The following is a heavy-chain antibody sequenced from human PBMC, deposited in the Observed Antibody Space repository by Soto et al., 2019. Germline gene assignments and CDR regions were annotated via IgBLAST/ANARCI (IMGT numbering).Heavy chain of an antibody. Sequence: ASETLSITCTVSGWSISSYYWSWIRQPPGKGLEWIGCFYYSGSTNYNPSLKSRVTISVDTSKKQFSLKLSSVTAADTAVYYCARGGWKLFDYWGQGTLVTVSS. D-gene: IGHD6-19*01. CDR2: FYYSGST. CDR3: ARGGWKLFDY. J-gene: IGHJ4*02. CDR1: GWSISSYY. V-gene: IGHV4-59*01.